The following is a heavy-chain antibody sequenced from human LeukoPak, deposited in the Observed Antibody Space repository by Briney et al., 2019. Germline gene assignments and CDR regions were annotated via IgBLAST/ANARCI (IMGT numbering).Heavy chain of an antibody. V-gene: IGHV1-69*13. CDR3: ARDLRASSYYYDSSGSNKGTYFQH. CDR1: GGTFSSYA. CDR2: IIPIFRTA. D-gene: IGHD3-22*01. J-gene: IGHJ1*01. Sequence: SVKVSCKASGGTFSSYAISWVRQAPGQGLESMGGIIPIFRTANCAQKFQGRVTITLDESTSTAYMELSSLRSEDTAVYYCARDLRASSYYYDSSGSNKGTYFQHWGQGTLVTVSS.